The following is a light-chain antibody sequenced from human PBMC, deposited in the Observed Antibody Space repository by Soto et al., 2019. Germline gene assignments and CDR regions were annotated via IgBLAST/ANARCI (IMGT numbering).Light chain of an antibody. V-gene: IGKV1-39*01. CDR3: QQCHATPLT. CDR2: GAK. Sequence: DIPMTQSPSFLYASVGDRVTITCRASQAISNYLNWYQQRPGKAPNLLIFGAKTLQSGVPSRFSGSGYGTDFTLTITTLQPEDVGIYYCQQCHATPLTFGQGTRLDI. J-gene: IGKJ5*01. CDR1: QAISNY.